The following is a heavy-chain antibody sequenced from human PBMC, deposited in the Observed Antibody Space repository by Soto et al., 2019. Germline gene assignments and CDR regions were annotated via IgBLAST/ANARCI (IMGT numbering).Heavy chain of an antibody. Sequence: GGSLRLSCAASGFIFNTYAMNWVRQAPGKGLEWVSAISSSGGTTFYAESVRGRFTISRDNSINTLYLQMSSLRTEDTAVYYCAHPRGYGVFDAVDIWGQGIMVSVAS. CDR3: AHPRGYGVFDAVDI. D-gene: IGHD4-17*01. J-gene: IGHJ3*02. CDR2: ISSSGGTT. CDR1: GFIFNTYA. V-gene: IGHV3-23*01.